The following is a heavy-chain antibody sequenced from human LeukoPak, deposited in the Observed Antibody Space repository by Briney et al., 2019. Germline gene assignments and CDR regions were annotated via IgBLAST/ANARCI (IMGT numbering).Heavy chain of an antibody. V-gene: IGHV4-59*01. Sequence: SETLSLTCTVSGGSISSYYWSWIRQPPGKGLEWIGYIYYSGSTNYNPSLKSRVTISVDTSKNQFSLKLSSVTAADTAVYYCARDKSGYDFTVAGTGYYYYYYMDVWGKGTTVTVSS. D-gene: IGHD5-12*01. CDR2: IYYSGST. CDR1: GGSISSYY. J-gene: IGHJ6*03. CDR3: ARDKSGYDFTVAGTGYYYYYYMDV.